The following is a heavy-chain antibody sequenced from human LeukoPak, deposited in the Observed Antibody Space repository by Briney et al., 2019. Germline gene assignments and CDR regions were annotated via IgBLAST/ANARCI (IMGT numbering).Heavy chain of an antibody. CDR1: GGSISSYY. Sequence: SETLSLTCTVSGGSISSYYWSWIRQPPGKGLEWIGYIYYSGSTNYNPSLKSRVTISVDTSENQFSLKLSSVTAADTAVYYCARDVATRYGSGSYYLGYWGQGTLVTVSS. CDR2: IYYSGST. J-gene: IGHJ4*02. D-gene: IGHD3-10*01. V-gene: IGHV4-59*12. CDR3: ARDVATRYGSGSYYLGY.